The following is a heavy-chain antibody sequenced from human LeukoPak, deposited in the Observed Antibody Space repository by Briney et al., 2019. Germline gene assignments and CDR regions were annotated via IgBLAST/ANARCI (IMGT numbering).Heavy chain of an antibody. CDR3: AREDCSGGSCKIN. J-gene: IGHJ4*02. CDR1: GGSISSGGYY. CDR2: INHSGST. Sequence: SETLSLTCTVSGGSISSGGYYWSWIRQPPGKGLEWIGEINHSGSTNYNPSLKSRVTISVDTSKNQFSLKLSSVTAADTAVYYCAREDCSGGSCKINWGQGTLVTVSS. V-gene: IGHV4-61*08. D-gene: IGHD2-15*01.